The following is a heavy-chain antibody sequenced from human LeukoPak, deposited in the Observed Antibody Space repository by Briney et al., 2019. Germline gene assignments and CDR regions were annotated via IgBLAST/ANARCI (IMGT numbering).Heavy chain of an antibody. CDR3: ARDLDSSRWYHSLDY. CDR1: GYTFTGYY. V-gene: IGHV1-2*04. CDR2: INPNSGGT. Sequence: ASVKVSCKASGYTFTGYYMHWVRQAPGQGLEWMGWINPNSGGTNYAQKFQGWVTMTRDTSISTAYMELSRLRSEDTAVYYCARDLDSSRWYHSLDYWGQGTLVTVSS. D-gene: IGHD6-13*01. J-gene: IGHJ4*02.